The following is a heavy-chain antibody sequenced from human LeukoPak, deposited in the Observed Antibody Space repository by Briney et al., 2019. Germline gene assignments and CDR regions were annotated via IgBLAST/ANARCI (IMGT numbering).Heavy chain of an antibody. J-gene: IGHJ4*02. CDR3: ARAVSGRFDY. CDR1: GGSMSPYH. Sequence: SETLSLTCTVSGGSMSPYHWGWIRQPPGKGLEWTGYIYYSGSTNYNPSLNSRVTISVDTSKNQFTLRLSSVTAADTAIYYCARAVSGRFDYWGQGTLVTVSS. D-gene: IGHD6-19*01. V-gene: IGHV4-59*08. CDR2: IYYSGST.